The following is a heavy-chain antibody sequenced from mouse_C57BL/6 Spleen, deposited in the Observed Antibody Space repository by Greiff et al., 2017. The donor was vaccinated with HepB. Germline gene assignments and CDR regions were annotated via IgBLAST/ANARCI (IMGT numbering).Heavy chain of an antibody. J-gene: IGHJ4*01. CDR3: ARWLLGGVDAMDY. Sequence: QVHVKQPGAELVMPGASVKLSCKASGYTFTSYWMHWVKQRPGQGLEWIGEIDPSDSYTNYNQKFKGKSTLTVDKSSSTAYMQLSSLTSEDSAVYYCARWLLGGVDAMDYWGQGTSVTVSS. CDR1: GYTFTSYW. V-gene: IGHV1-69*01. CDR2: IDPSDSYT. D-gene: IGHD2-3*01.